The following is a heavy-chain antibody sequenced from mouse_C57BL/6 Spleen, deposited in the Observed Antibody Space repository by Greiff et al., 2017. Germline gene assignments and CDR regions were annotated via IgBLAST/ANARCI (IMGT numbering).Heavy chain of an antibody. J-gene: IGHJ2*01. CDR1: GYTFTSYW. CDR2: IYPSDSAT. Sequence: QVQLQQSGAELVRPGSSVKLSCKASGYTFTSYWMDWVKQRPGQGLAWIGNIYPSDSATHYNQKFKDKATLTVDKSSSTAYMQLSSLTSEDSAVYYCARDSPYYFDYWGQGTTLTVSS. CDR3: ARDSPYYFDY. V-gene: IGHV1-61*01. D-gene: IGHD2-12*01.